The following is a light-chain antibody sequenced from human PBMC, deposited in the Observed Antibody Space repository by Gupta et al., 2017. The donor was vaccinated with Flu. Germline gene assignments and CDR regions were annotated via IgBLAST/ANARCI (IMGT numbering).Light chain of an antibody. CDR2: RDS. Sequence: SYELTQPLSVSVALGQTARITCGGNNIGSKNVHWYQQKPGQAPVLVIYRDSNRPSGIPERVSGSNSGNTVTMNSSRAQAGEEADYYCKVWESSTVVFGGGTKLTVL. V-gene: IGLV3-9*01. CDR3: KVWESSTVV. CDR1: NIGSKN. J-gene: IGLJ2*01.